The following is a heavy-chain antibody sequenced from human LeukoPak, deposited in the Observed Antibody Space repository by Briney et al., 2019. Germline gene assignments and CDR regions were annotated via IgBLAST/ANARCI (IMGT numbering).Heavy chain of an antibody. CDR1: GGSISSYY. Sequence: SETLPLTCTVSGGSISSYYWSWIRQPAGKGLEWIGRIYSSGSTNYNPSLKSRVTMSVDTSKNQFPLKLSSVTAADTAVYYCARGGSYYPNWFDPWGQGTLVTVSS. J-gene: IGHJ5*02. CDR2: IYSSGST. CDR3: ARGGSYYPNWFDP. V-gene: IGHV4-4*07. D-gene: IGHD2-15*01.